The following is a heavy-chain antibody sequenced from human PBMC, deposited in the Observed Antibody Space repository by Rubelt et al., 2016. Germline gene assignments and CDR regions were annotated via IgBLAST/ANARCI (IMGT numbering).Heavy chain of an antibody. CDR3: AHRSEWLTFDD. CDR1: GFSLSTSGVG. J-gene: IGHJ4*02. D-gene: IGHD5-12*01. Sequence: QITLKESGPTLVKPTQTLTLTCTFSGFSLSTSGVGVGWIRQPPGKALEWLALIYLNDDKRYSPSLKSRLTITKDTSKNQVVLTMTNMDPVDTATYYCAHRSEWLTFDDWGQGTLVTVSS. V-gene: IGHV2-5*01. CDR2: IYLNDDK.